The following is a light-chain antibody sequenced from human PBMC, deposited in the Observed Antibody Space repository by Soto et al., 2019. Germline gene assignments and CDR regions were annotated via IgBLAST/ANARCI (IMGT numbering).Light chain of an antibody. J-gene: IGKJ1*01. CDR2: KAS. Sequence: DSQMTQSPSSVSASVGDRVTITCRASQTISSWLAWYQQKPGKAPKLLIYKASTLKSGVPSRFSGSGSGTESTLTISSLQPDDFATYYCQQYNSYWGTFGQGTKVDIK. CDR1: QTISSW. V-gene: IGKV1-5*03. CDR3: QQYNSYWGT.